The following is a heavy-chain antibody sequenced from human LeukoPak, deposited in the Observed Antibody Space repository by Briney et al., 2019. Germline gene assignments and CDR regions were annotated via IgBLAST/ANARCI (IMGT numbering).Heavy chain of an antibody. CDR2: IYYSGGT. D-gene: IGHD6-13*01. CDR1: VGSISSHY. Sequence: SETLSLTCTVSVGSISSHYWSWIREPPGKGLEWIGYIYYSGGTNYNPSTKSRVTISVDTAKNQFSLKLSSVTAADTAVYYCARVANRYSSSWYGAHYFDYWGQGTLVTVSS. V-gene: IGHV4-59*11. CDR3: ARVANRYSSSWYGAHYFDY. J-gene: IGHJ4*02.